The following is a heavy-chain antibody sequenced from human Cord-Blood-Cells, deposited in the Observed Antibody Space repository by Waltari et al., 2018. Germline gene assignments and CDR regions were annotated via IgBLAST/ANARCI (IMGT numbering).Heavy chain of an antibody. CDR1: GYSLSSGYY. V-gene: IGHV4-38-2*01. CDR3: ARGGLPVLFY. D-gene: IGHD3-16*01. CDR2: IYHSGST. Sequence: QVQLQESGPGLVKPSETLSLTCAVSGYSLSSGYYWCWIRQPPGKGLEWIGSIYHSGSTYYNPSLKSRVTISVDTSKNQFSLKLSSVTAADTAVYYCARGGLPVLFYWGQGTLVTVSS. J-gene: IGHJ4*02.